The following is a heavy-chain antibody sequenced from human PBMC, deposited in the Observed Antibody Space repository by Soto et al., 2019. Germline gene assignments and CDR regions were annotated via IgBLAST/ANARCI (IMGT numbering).Heavy chain of an antibody. CDR1: GDSFSRYK. J-gene: IGHJ4*02. Sequence: PSETLSLTCTVSGDSFSRYKWSWIRQPPGKGLEYIGYMYSSGYTDYNPSLKSRVTMSLDTSKNQYSLKLTSATAADTAVYYCAREWSAFDYWGQGTLVTV. CDR3: AREWSAFDY. CDR2: MYSSGYT. V-gene: IGHV4-59*01. D-gene: IGHD2-15*01.